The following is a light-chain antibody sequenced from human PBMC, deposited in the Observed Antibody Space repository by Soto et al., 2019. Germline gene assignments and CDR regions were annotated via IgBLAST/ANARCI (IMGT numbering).Light chain of an antibody. CDR3: QQYGSPPWA. CDR1: QSVGSNF. CDR2: AAS. J-gene: IGKJ1*01. Sequence: IVLKQSPGTLYLSPGERATLSCRASQSVGSNFLAWYQQKRGQAPRILIYAASNRASGIPDRFSGSGSGSDFTLSISRLEPEDFAVYYCQQYGSPPWAFGQGTRVEI. V-gene: IGKV3-20*01.